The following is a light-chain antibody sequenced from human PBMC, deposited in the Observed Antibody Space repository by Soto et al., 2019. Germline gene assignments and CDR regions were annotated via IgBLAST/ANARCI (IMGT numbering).Light chain of an antibody. CDR1: TSNIGSNI. CDR3: AAWDDSLNGLV. J-gene: IGLJ3*02. Sequence: QSVLTQPPSASGTPGQRITISCSGRTSNIGSNIVAWYQHLPGTAPKLLIYDNNQRPSGVPDRFFGSKSGTSASLAISGLQPYDESHYYCAAWDDSLNGLVFGGGTQLTVL. V-gene: IGLV1-44*01. CDR2: DNN.